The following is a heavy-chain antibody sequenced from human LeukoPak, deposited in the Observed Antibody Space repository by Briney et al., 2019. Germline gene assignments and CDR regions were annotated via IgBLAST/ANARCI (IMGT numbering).Heavy chain of an antibody. D-gene: IGHD5-12*01. V-gene: IGHV1-2*02. Sequence: ASVKVSCRASGYSFTGYYILWVRQAPGQGPEWMGWINPNSGGTNYALKFQGRVTMTRDTSISTAYMEVSGLRSNDTAVYYCARGRADGYSGYDFGGYWGQGTLVTVSS. CDR2: INPNSGGT. CDR1: GYSFTGYY. CDR3: ARGRADGYSGYDFGGY. J-gene: IGHJ4*02.